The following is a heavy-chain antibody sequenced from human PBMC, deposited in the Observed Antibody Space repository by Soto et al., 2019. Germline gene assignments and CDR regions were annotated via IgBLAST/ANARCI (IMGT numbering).Heavy chain of an antibody. V-gene: IGHV1-18*01. CDR1: GYTFTSYG. J-gene: IGHJ5*02. D-gene: IGHD6-6*01. CDR3: ARVPLQSSSSYRWFDP. CDR2: ISAYNGNT. Sequence: GASVKVSCKASGYTFTSYGISWVRQAPGQGLEWMGWISAYNGNTNYAQKLQGRVTMTTDTSTSTAYMELRSLRSDDTALFYCARVPLQSSSSYRWFDPWGQGTLVTVSS.